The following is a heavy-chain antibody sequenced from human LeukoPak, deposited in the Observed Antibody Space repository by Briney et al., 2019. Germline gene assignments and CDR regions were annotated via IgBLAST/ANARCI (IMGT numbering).Heavy chain of an antibody. V-gene: IGHV3-23*01. CDR2: ISANGVMT. CDR1: GFTFTNYA. CDR3: AKDRSIGTYYTFDH. Sequence: GGSLRLSCAASGFTFTNYAMTWVRQAPGKGLEWVSSISANGVMTYYADSVKGRFTVSRDNSKNSLYLQMSSLTAADTAVYYCAKDRSIGTYYTFDHWGQGTLVTVSS. D-gene: IGHD1-26*01. J-gene: IGHJ4*02.